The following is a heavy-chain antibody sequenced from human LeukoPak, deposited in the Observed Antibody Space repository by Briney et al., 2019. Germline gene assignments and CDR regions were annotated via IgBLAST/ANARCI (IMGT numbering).Heavy chain of an antibody. CDR1: GGSIRSYY. V-gene: IGHV4-4*07. CDR3: ATDPFYDTYYSDSSDVFDI. Sequence: PSETLSLTCTVSGGSIRSYYWSWIRQPAGKGLEWIGRIYISGSTNYNPSLKSRVTMSLDTSKNQFSLKLRSVTAADTAVYYCATDPFYDTYYSDSSDVFDIWGQGTMVTVSS. J-gene: IGHJ3*02. D-gene: IGHD3-22*01. CDR2: IYISGST.